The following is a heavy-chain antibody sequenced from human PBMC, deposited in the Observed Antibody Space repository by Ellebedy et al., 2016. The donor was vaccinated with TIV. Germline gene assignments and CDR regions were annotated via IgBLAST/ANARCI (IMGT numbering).Heavy chain of an antibody. V-gene: IGHV1-46*03. CDR3: ARHDSSGYDAFDI. Sequence: ASVKVSCKASGYTFTSYYMHWVRQAPGQGLEWMGITNPSGGSTSYAQKFQGRVTMTRDTSTSTVYMELSSLRSEDTAVYYCARHDSSGYDAFDIWGQGTMVTVSS. J-gene: IGHJ3*02. CDR1: GYTFTSYY. CDR2: TNPSGGST. D-gene: IGHD3-22*01.